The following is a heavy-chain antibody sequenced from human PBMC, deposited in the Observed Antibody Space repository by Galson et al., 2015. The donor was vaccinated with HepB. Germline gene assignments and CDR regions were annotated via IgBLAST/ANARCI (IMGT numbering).Heavy chain of an antibody. Sequence: SLRLSCAVSGFTFSSYATHWVRQAPGKGLEWVAVISYDGSNKYYADSVKGRFAISRDKSKNTLYLQLNSLRPQDTAVYCCASTATRASWDFDYWGQGTLVTVSS. J-gene: IGHJ4*02. CDR2: ISYDGSNK. D-gene: IGHD2-2*01. CDR3: ASTATRASWDFDY. V-gene: IGHV3-30*09. CDR1: GFTFSSYA.